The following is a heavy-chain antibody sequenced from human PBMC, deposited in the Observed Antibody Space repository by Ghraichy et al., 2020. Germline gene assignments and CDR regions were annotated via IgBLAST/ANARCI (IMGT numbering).Heavy chain of an antibody. CDR3: ARDYSGNSYFDY. Sequence: GGSLRLSCAASGFTVSSNYMSWVRQAPGKGLEWVSVIYAGGSTYYADSVKGRFTISRDNSKNTLYLQMNSLRAEDTAVYYCARDYSGNSYFDYWGQGTLVTVSS. V-gene: IGHV3-66*02. CDR1: GFTVSSNY. J-gene: IGHJ4*02. D-gene: IGHD4-23*01. CDR2: IYAGGST.